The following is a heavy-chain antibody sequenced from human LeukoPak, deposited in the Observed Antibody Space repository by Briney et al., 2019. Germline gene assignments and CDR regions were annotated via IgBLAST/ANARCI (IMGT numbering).Heavy chain of an antibody. V-gene: IGHV1-8*03. CDR2: MNPNSGNT. Sequence: ASVKVSCKASGYTFTSYDINWVRQATGQGLEWMGWMNPNSGNTGYAQKFQGRVTITRNTSISTAYMELSSLRSEDTAVYHCAREGVVAATGNWFDPWGQGTLVTVSS. CDR3: AREGVVAATGNWFDP. D-gene: IGHD2-15*01. J-gene: IGHJ5*02. CDR1: GYTFTSYD.